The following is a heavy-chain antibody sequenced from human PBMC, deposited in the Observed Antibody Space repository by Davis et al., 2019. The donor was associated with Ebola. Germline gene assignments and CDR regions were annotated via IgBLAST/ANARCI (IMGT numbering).Heavy chain of an antibody. Sequence: GGSLRPSCPAPGFPFSSYTMNWVPQAPGKGLEWFSSISSDGSYIFYADPAKGRFTISRDNAKNSLYLQMNSLKAEDTAVYFCATSESFFDYAAYFHYWGQGTLLTVSS. CDR2: ISSDGSYI. V-gene: IGHV3-21*06. CDR1: GFPFSSYT. D-gene: IGHD3-16*01. J-gene: IGHJ4*02. CDR3: ATSESFFDYAAYFHY.